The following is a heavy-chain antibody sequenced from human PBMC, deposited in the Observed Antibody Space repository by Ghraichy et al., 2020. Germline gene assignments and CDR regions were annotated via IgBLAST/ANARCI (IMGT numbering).Heavy chain of an antibody. CDR1: GGSISSYY. Sequence: SETLSLTCTVSGGSISSYYWSWIRQPPGKGLEWIGYIYTSGSTNYNPSLKSRVTISVDTSKNQFSLKLSSVTAADTAVYYCARLSSRDPTAMAADYWGQGTLVTVSS. CDR2: IYTSGST. V-gene: IGHV4-4*09. CDR3: ARLSSRDPTAMAADY. J-gene: IGHJ4*02. D-gene: IGHD5-18*01.